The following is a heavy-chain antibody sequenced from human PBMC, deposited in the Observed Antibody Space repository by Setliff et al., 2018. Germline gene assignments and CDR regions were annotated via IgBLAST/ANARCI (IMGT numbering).Heavy chain of an antibody. CDR1: GFTFSGYW. D-gene: IGHD4-17*01. CDR2: INQDGSEK. Sequence: GGSLRLSCVASGFTFSGYWLSWVRQAPGKGLEWVANINQDGSEKYYVASVKGRFTISRDNAKNSLYLQMNSLRAEDTAVYYCARDVGFYGESDWGQGTLVTVSS. V-gene: IGHV3-7*03. J-gene: IGHJ4*02. CDR3: ARDVGFYGESD.